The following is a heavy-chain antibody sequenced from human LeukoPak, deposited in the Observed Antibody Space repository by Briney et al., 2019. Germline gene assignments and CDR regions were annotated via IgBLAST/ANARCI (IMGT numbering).Heavy chain of an antibody. CDR3: ALGYCSTTSCSDAFDI. Sequence: KPSETLSLTCAVYGGSFSGYYWSWIRQPPGKGLEWIGEINHSGSTNYNPSLKSRVTISVDTSKNQFSLKLTSVTAADTAVYYCALGYCSTTSCSDAFDIWGQGTMVTVSS. D-gene: IGHD2-2*01. CDR2: INHSGST. J-gene: IGHJ3*02. V-gene: IGHV4-34*01. CDR1: GGSFSGYY.